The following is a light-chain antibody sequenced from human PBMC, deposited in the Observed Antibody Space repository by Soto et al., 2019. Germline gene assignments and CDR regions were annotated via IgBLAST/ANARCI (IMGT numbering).Light chain of an antibody. V-gene: IGLV2-8*01. Sequence: SALTQSSSASVSPGHSVTISCAVTSSDIGGYNSVSCYQRHPGKAPTLIIFEVTKGPSGVPDRFSGCKSSNTASLTVSVLQTEDEADYYCSSYAGNANVLFGGGTKVTVL. J-gene: IGLJ2*01. CDR3: SSYAGNANVL. CDR1: SSDIGGYNS. CDR2: EVT.